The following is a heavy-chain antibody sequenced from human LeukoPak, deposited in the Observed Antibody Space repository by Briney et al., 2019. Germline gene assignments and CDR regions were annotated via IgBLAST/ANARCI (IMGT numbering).Heavy chain of an antibody. CDR2: FSGSGDRA. CDR3: AKRGESLDYYFMDV. CDR1: GFTFSRYA. J-gene: IGHJ6*02. D-gene: IGHD3-10*01. V-gene: IGHV3-23*01. Sequence: GGSLRLSCAASGFTFSRYAMSWVRQATGKGLEWVSGFSGSGDRAYYADSVKGRFTVPRDSSKNTLYLQMNSVRAEHAALYYCAKRGESLDYYFMDVWGQGTTVTVSS.